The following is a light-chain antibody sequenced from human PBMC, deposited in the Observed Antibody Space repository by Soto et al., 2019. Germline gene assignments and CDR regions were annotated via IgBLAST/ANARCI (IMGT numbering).Light chain of an antibody. J-gene: IGLJ2*01. CDR2: DTS. Sequence: QTVVTQESSLTVSPGGTVTLTCGSSTGAVTSGHYPYWFQQKSGQAPRTLISDTSNKHSWTPARFSGSLLGGKAALTLSGAQPEDEADYYCLLFHSSTSVVFGGGTKVTVL. V-gene: IGLV7-46*01. CDR1: TGAVTSGHY. CDR3: LLFHSSTSVV.